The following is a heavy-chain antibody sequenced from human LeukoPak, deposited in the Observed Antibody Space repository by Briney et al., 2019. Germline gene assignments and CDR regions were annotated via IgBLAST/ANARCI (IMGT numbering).Heavy chain of an antibody. CDR2: INHSGST. Sequence: SETLSLTCAVYGGSFSGYYWSWIRQPLGKGLEWIGEINHSGSTNYNPSLKSRVTISVDTSKNQFSLKLSSVTAADTAVYYCARQFRYCSGGSCYRRAYYYYGMDAWGQGTTVTVSS. V-gene: IGHV4-34*01. CDR3: ARQFRYCSGGSCYRRAYYYYGMDA. D-gene: IGHD2-15*01. J-gene: IGHJ6*02. CDR1: GGSFSGYY.